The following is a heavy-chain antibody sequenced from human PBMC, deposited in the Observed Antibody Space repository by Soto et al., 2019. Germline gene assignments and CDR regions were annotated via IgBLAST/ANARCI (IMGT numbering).Heavy chain of an antibody. CDR1: GGSISSYY. V-gene: IGHV4-4*07. CDR3: ARFFISGSGNYGRNWFDP. D-gene: IGHD3-10*01. CDR2: IYISGTT. Sequence: PSETLSLTCTVSGGSISSYYWSWIRQPAGKGLEWIGRIYISGTTNYNPSLKSRVTMSVDTSKNQFSLKLSSVTAADTAVYYCARFFISGSGNYGRNWFDPWGQGTLVTVSS. J-gene: IGHJ5*02.